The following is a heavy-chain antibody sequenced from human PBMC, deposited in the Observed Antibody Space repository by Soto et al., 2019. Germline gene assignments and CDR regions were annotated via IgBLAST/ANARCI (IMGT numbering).Heavy chain of an antibody. CDR1: GFTFSSYS. D-gene: IGHD3-9*01. CDR2: ISSSSSTI. Sequence: GGSLRLSCAASGFTFSSYSMNWVRQAPGKGLEWVSYISSSSSTIYYADSVKGRFTISRDNAKNSLYLQMNSLRAEDTDVYYCARDVTYYDILTGFGYDYWGQGTLVTVSS. V-gene: IGHV3-48*01. CDR3: ARDVTYYDILTGFGYDY. J-gene: IGHJ4*02.